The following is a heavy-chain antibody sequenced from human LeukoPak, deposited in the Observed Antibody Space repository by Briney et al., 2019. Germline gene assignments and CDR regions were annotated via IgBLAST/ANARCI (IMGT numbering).Heavy chain of an antibody. V-gene: IGHV3-49*04. CDR2: IRSKAYGETT. Sequence: GGSLRLSCTGSGFTFGDYAMSWVRQAPGKGLEWVGIIRSKAYGETTEYAASVKGRFIISRDDSKSVAYLQMNSLKTEDTAVYYCVRDRHFYGSGTLNYWGQGTLVTASS. J-gene: IGHJ4*02. CDR1: GFTFGDYA. CDR3: VRDRHFYGSGTLNY. D-gene: IGHD3-10*01.